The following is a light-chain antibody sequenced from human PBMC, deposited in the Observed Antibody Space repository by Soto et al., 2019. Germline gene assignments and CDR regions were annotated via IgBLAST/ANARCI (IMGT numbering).Light chain of an antibody. CDR3: QQYQRYPPS. CDR1: HPININ. V-gene: IGKV1-16*01. CDR2: AAT. J-gene: IGKJ4*01. Sequence: DIHMTQSPSSLSASVGDRVTITCRTSHPININLVWFQQKPGKAPKSLIYAATNLQSGVPSRFSGRGGGTDFSLTISSLQPEDVATYYCQQYQRYPPSFGGGTKLEIK.